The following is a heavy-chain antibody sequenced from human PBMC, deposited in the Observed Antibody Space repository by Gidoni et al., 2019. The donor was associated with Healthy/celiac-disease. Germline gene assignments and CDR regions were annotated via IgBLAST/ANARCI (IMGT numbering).Heavy chain of an antibody. Sequence: QLQLVQSGAEVQKPGAAVTVSCKASGYTFTSYAMHWVRQAPGQRLEWMGWINAGNGNTKYSQKFQGRVTITRDTSASTAYMELSSLRSEDTAVYYCARALDCSGGSCYLGWFDPWGQGTLVTVSS. J-gene: IGHJ5*02. CDR2: INAGNGNT. D-gene: IGHD2-15*01. CDR3: ARALDCSGGSCYLGWFDP. CDR1: GYTFTSYA. V-gene: IGHV1-3*01.